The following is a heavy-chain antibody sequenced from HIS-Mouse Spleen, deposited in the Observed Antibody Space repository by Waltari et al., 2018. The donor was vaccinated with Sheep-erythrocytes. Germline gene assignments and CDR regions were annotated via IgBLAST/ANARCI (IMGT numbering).Heavy chain of an antibody. V-gene: IGHV5-51*03. Sequence: EVQLVQSGAEVKKPGESLKSSCKGSGYSFTSYWIGWVPQLSGKGLEWVGVIYPGDYDTRYGPSFQGQVTISADKSISTAYLQWSSLKASDTAMYYCARRTYYDFWSGYYTDAFDIWGQGTMVTVSS. D-gene: IGHD3-3*01. CDR1: GYSFTSYW. CDR2: IYPGDYDT. J-gene: IGHJ3*02. CDR3: ARRTYYDFWSGYYTDAFDI.